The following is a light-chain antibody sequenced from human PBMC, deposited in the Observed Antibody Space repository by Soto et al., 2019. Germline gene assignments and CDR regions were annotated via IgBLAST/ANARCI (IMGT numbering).Light chain of an antibody. CDR2: DAS. CDR1: QSVSSY. CDR3: QQRSNWPPYT. V-gene: IGKV3-11*01. Sequence: EIVLTQSPATLSLSPGERATLSCRASQSVSSYLAWYQQKPGQAPRLLIYDASNRATGIPARFSGSGSGTDFTLTISSLEAEDFAAYYCQQRSNWPPYTFGQGTKLEIK. J-gene: IGKJ2*01.